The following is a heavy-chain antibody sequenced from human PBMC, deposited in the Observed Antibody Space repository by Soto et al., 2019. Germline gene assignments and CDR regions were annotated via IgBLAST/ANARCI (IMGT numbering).Heavy chain of an antibody. CDR3: AKSFCSSSSCFFVWVDP. Sequence: PGGSLRLSCAASGFTFSSYGMSWVRQTPGKGLECISLISGTGVPTLYAESVKGRFSVSRDNSKNTLFLEMNNLRVDDTAIYYCAKSFCSSSSCFFVWVDPWGRGTLGTVSS. D-gene: IGHD2-2*01. V-gene: IGHV3-23*01. CDR1: GFTFSSYG. J-gene: IGHJ5*02. CDR2: ISGTGVPT.